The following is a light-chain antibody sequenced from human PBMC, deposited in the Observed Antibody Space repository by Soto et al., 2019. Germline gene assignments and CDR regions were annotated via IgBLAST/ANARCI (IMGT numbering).Light chain of an antibody. V-gene: IGKV1-5*03. J-gene: IGKJ5*01. Sequence: IQMTQSPSSLSASVGDRVTITCRASQSISGWLAWYQQKPGKAPKLLIYKASTLKSGVPSRFSGSGSGTEFTLTISSLQPDDFATYYCQQYNSYSITFGQGTRLEIK. CDR2: KAS. CDR3: QQYNSYSIT. CDR1: QSISGW.